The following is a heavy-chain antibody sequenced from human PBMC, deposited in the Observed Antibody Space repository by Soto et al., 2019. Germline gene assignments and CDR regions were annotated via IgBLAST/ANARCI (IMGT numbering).Heavy chain of an antibody. CDR1: GGSISSSSYY. J-gene: IGHJ4*02. CDR2: IYYRGST. D-gene: IGHD3-16*02. CDR3: ARQMGGGIVNDRYYFDY. V-gene: IGHV4-39*01. Sequence: SETLSLTCTVSGGSISSSSYYWGWIRQPPGKGLEWIGSIYYRGSTYYNPSLTSRVTISVDTSKHQFSLKLSSVTAADTAVYHCARQMGGGIVNDRYYFDYWGQGTPVTVSS.